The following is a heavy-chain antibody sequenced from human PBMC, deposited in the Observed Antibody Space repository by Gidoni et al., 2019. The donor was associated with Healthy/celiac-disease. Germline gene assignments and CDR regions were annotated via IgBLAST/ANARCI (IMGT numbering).Heavy chain of an antibody. CDR3: ARGGRYCSGGSCYSGWFDP. CDR2: IYYSGST. Sequence: QVQLQESGPGLVKPSEPLSLTCTVSGASISSSYWSWIRQPPGKGLEWIGYIYYSGSTNYNPSLKSRVTISVDTSKNQFSLKLSSVTAADTAVYYCARGGRYCSGGSCYSGWFDPWGQGTLVTVSS. V-gene: IGHV4-59*01. D-gene: IGHD2-15*01. J-gene: IGHJ5*02. CDR1: GASISSSY.